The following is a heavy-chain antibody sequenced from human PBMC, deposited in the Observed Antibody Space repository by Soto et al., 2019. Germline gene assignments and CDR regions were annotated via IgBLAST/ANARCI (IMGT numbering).Heavy chain of an antibody. CDR3: ARDPPIYCSSTSCLGVFDY. V-gene: IGHV3-7*03. CDR1: GFTFSSYW. CDR2: IKQDGSEK. J-gene: IGHJ4*02. D-gene: IGHD2-2*01. Sequence: PGGSLRLSCAASGFTFSSYWMSWVRQAPGKGLEWVANIKQDGSEKYYVDSVKGRFTISRDNAKNSLYLQMNSLRAEDTAVYYCARDPPIYCSSTSCLGVFDYWGQGTLVTVSS.